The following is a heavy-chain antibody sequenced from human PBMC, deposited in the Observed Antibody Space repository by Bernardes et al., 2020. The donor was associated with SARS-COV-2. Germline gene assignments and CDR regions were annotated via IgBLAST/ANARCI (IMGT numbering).Heavy chain of an antibody. CDR2: PYYTGST. Sequence: SETLSLTCTVSGGSISANYWSWFRQHPGKGLEWIGYPYYTGSTNYNPSLQSRVTISVDTSKNQFSLKLSSVTAADTAVYYCARGFDYWGPGILVTVSS. CDR1: GGSISANY. J-gene: IGHJ4*02. CDR3: ARGFDY. V-gene: IGHV4-59*01.